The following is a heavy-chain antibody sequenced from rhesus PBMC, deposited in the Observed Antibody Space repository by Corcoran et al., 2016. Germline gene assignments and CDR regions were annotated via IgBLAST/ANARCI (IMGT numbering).Heavy chain of an antibody. D-gene: IGHD5-24*01. J-gene: IGHJ4*01. CDR3: ARAGNSGYSFDY. CDR2: NNGNRGST. Sequence: QVQLQESGPGLVKPSETLSLTCAVSGASISSYWWNWIRQPPGNGLEWIRENNGNRGSTNYNPARKVRVTISKDASKNQFSLRLSSVTAADTAVYYCARAGNSGYSFDYWGQGVLVTVSS. V-gene: IGHV4-80*01. CDR1: GASISSYW.